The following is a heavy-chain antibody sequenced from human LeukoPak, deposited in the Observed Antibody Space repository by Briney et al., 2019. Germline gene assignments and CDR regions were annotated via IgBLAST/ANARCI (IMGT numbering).Heavy chain of an antibody. Sequence: PGGSLRLSCAASGFTVSSIYMSWVRQAPGQGLEWVSVIHSGGSTYYADSVKGRFTISRDNSKNTLFLQMNSLRAEDTAVYYCAASGIAVVLFDYWGQGTLATVSS. J-gene: IGHJ4*02. CDR3: AASGIAVVLFDY. V-gene: IGHV3-53*01. CDR1: GFTVSSIY. D-gene: IGHD6-19*01. CDR2: IHSGGST.